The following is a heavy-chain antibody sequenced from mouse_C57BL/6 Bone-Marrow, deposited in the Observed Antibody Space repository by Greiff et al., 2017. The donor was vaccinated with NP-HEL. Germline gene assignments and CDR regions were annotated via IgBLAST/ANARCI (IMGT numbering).Heavy chain of an antibody. Sequence: EVQLQESGPELVKPGASVKISCKASGYSFTGYYMNWVKQSPEKSLEWIGEINPSTGGTTYNQKFKAKATLTVDKSSSTAYMQLKSLTSEDSAVYYCARLGIYYCGSSLYFDVWGTGTTVTVSS. CDR3: ARLGIYYCGSSLYFDV. V-gene: IGHV1-42*01. CDR2: INPSTGGT. J-gene: IGHJ1*03. D-gene: IGHD1-1*01. CDR1: GYSFTGYY.